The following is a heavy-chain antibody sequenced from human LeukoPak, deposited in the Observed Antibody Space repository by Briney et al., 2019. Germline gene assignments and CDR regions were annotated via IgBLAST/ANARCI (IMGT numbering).Heavy chain of an antibody. CDR2: TYYWPKWHN. CDR3: AREPAGHMRFYYCDY. J-gene: IGHJ4*02. Sequence: PNDSAVRLWIRQSPSRGLEWLGWTYYWPKWHNDHPDSVKWRIHINPDASKNHFSVPSHSVTSADTPVYCCAREPAGHMRFYYCDYGGEGTLVTVSS. V-gene: IGHV6-1*01. CDR1: PNDSAV.